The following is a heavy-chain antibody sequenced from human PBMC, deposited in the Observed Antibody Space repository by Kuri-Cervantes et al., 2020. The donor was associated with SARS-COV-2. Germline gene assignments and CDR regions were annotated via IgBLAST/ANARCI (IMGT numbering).Heavy chain of an antibody. D-gene: IGHD5-18*01. J-gene: IGHJ6*03. Sequence: SETLSLTCTVPGGSISSYYWSWIRQPPGKGLEWIGYIYYSGSTNYNPSLKSRDTISVDTSKNQFSLKLSSVTAADTAVYYCAGRGHSYGYEGYYYYMDVWGKGTTVTVSS. V-gene: IGHV4-59*08. CDR2: IYYSGST. CDR3: AGRGHSYGYEGYYYYMDV. CDR1: GGSISSYY.